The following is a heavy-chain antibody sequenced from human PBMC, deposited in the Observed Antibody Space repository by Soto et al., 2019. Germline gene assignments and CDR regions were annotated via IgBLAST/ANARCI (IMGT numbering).Heavy chain of an antibody. D-gene: IGHD6-19*01. CDR2: IKQDGSEK. V-gene: IGHV3-7*01. Sequence: PRGSLRLSCAASGFTFSSYWMSLVRHAPGKGLEWVANIKQDGSEKYYVDSVKGRFTISRDNAKNSLYLQMNSLRAEDTAVYYRARIDLRGVEWLVRNFAFDLWGQGTMVTVSS. CDR3: ARIDLRGVEWLVRNFAFDL. J-gene: IGHJ3*01. CDR1: GFTFSSYW.